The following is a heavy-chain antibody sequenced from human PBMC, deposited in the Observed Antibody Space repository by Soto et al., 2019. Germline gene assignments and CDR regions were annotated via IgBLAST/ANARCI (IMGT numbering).Heavy chain of an antibody. D-gene: IGHD2-21*01. CDR2: IYYSGST. J-gene: IGHJ5*02. CDR1: GGSISSGDYY. CDR3: ARGTGRPQHVGWFDP. V-gene: IGHV4-30-4*01. Sequence: PSETLSLTCTVSGGSISSGDYYWRWIPQPPGKGLEWIGYIYYSGSTYYNPSLKSRVTISVDTSKNQFSLKLSSVTAADTAVYYCARGTGRPQHVGWFDPWGQGTMVTVSS.